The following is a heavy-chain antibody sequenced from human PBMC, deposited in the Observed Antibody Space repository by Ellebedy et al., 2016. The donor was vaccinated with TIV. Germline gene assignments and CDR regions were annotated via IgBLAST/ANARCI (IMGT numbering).Heavy chain of an antibody. J-gene: IGHJ4*02. D-gene: IGHD6-13*01. V-gene: IGHV4-59*01. CDR3: ARGSGIAAAGPLSNDY. CDR2: IYYSGST. Sequence: SETLSLXXTVSGASISSYEWRWIRQPPGKGLEWIGYIYYSGSTNYNPSLKSRVTISVDTSKNQFSLKLSSVTAADTAVYYCARGSGIAAAGPLSNDYWGQGTLVTVSS. CDR1: GASISSYE.